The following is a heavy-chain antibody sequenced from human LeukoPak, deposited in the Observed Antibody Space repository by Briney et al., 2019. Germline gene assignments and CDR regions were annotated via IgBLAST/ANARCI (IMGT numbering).Heavy chain of an antibody. Sequence: PSETLSLTCAVYGGSFSGYYWSWIRQPPGKGLEWIGEINHSGSTNYNPSLKSRVTISVDTSKNQFFLKLSSVTAADTAVYYCARGLHLDSSGYYFDYWGQGTLVTVSS. J-gene: IGHJ4*02. V-gene: IGHV4-34*01. CDR2: INHSGST. D-gene: IGHD3-22*01. CDR1: GGSFSGYY. CDR3: ARGLHLDSSGYYFDY.